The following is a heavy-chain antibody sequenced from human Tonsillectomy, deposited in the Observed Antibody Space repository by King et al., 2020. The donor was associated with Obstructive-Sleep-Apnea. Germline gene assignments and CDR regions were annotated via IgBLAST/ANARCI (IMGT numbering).Heavy chain of an antibody. Sequence: VQLVESGGGVVQPGRSLRLSCASSGFTFSAYVMHWFRQSPGKGLEWVSVISYDGSDKYYSDSVTGRFTISRDNSKNTLSLQMNSLTTEDTAVFYCATYGDYPGSSFDYWGQGTLVTVSS. D-gene: IGHD4-17*01. J-gene: IGHJ4*02. CDR2: ISYDGSDK. V-gene: IGHV3-30*04. CDR3: ATYGDYPGSSFDY. CDR1: GFTFSAYV.